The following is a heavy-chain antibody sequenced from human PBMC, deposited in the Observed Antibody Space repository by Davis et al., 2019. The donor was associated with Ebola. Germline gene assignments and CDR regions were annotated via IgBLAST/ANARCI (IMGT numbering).Heavy chain of an antibody. Sequence: PGGSLRLSCAASGFTFSGSAMHWVRQASGKGLEWVGRIRSKANSYATAYAASVKGRFTISRDDSKNTAYLQMNSLKTEDTAVYYCTSFPWGYYYYYYGMDVWGQGTTVTVSS. V-gene: IGHV3-73*01. CDR3: TSFPWGYYYYYYGMDV. D-gene: IGHD5-12*01. CDR2: IRSKANSYAT. CDR1: GFTFSGSA. J-gene: IGHJ6*02.